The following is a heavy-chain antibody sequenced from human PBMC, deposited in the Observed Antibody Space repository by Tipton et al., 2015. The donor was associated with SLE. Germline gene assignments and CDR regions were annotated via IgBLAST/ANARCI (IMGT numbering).Heavy chain of an antibody. CDR3: ARLGYDFWSGYYSSGYFDY. CDR2: INHSGST. J-gene: IGHJ4*02. Sequence: TLSLTCAVYGGSFSGYYWSWIRQLPGKGLEWFGEINHSGSTNYNPSLKSRITISVDTSKNQFSLRLRSVTAADSAVYYCARLGYDFWSGYYSSGYFDYWGQGTLVTVSS. V-gene: IGHV4-34*01. D-gene: IGHD3-3*01. CDR1: GGSFSGYY.